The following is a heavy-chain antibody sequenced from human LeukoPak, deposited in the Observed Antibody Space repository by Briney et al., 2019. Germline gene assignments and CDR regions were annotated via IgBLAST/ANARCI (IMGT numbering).Heavy chain of an antibody. V-gene: IGHV3-23*01. D-gene: IGHD2-2*01. J-gene: IGHJ5*02. CDR2: ISGSGGST. Sequence: GGSLRLSCVAYGFTFSSYAMSWVRQAPGKGLEWVSAISGSGGSTYYADSVKGRFTISRDNSKNTLYLQMNSLRAEDTAVYYCAKQLTDIVVVPAALLQGWFDPWGQGTLVTVSS. CDR3: AKQLTDIVVVPAALLQGWFDP. CDR1: GFTFSSYA.